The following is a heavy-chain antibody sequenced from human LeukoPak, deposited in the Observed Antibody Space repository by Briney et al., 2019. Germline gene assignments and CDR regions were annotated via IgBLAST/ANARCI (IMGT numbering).Heavy chain of an antibody. J-gene: IGHJ4*02. CDR1: GFTFSSYW. CDR3: ASSGSYRFDY. V-gene: IGHV3-48*02. CDR2: ITASGTAM. D-gene: IGHD1-26*01. Sequence: SGGSLRLSCAASGFTFSSYWMNWARQAPGKGLEWVSHITASGTAMFYADSVKGRFTISRDNAKNSLCLQMNSLRDEDTAVYYCASSGSYRFDYWGQGTLVTVSS.